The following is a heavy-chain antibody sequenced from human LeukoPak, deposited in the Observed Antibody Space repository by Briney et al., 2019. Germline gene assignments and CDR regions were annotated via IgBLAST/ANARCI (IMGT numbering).Heavy chain of an antibody. V-gene: IGHV4-39*01. Sequence: PSETLSLTCTVSGGSISSSSYYWGRIRQPPGKGLEWIGSIYYSGSTYYNPSLKSRVTISVDTSKNQFSLKLSSVTAADTAVYYCARHWVGRNPIYYYYYMDVWGKGTTVTVSS. D-gene: IGHD1-14*01. CDR2: IYYSGST. J-gene: IGHJ6*03. CDR3: ARHWVGRNPIYYYYYMDV. CDR1: GGSISSSSYY.